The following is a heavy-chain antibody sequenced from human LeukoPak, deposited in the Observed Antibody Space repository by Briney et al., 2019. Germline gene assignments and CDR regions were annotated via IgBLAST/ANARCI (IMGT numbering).Heavy chain of an antibody. V-gene: IGHV1-2*02. Sequence: ASVKVSCKASGYTFTGYYMSWVRQAPGQGLEWMGWISPNSGDTNYAQKFQGRVTMTRDTSIRTAYMELSRLRSDDTAVYYCARDSGLGYSGYDLAWWGQGTLVTVSS. J-gene: IGHJ4*02. CDR3: ARDSGLGYSGYDLAW. D-gene: IGHD5-12*01. CDR1: GYTFTGYY. CDR2: ISPNSGDT.